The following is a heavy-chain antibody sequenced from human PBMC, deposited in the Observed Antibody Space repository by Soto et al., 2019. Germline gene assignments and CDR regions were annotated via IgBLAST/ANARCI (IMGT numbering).Heavy chain of an antibody. CDR1: ACTFSSYS. D-gene: IGHD2-15*01. CDR3: ARDHRYCSGSSCRPYYYYYGMDV. J-gene: IGHJ6*02. Sequence: PGVSLRLSCSASACTFSSYSMNWVRQAPGRGREWVAAISGTSDYIYYADSVKGRFTISRDNAKTSLYIQMNSLRAEDTAVYYCARDHRYCSGSSCRPYYYYYGMDVWGQGTTVTVSS. V-gene: IGHV3-21*01. CDR2: ISGTSDYI.